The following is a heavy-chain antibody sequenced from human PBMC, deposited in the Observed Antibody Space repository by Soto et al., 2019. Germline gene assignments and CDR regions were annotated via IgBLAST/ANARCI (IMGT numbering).Heavy chain of an antibody. CDR3: ARYCRSTSCFNYYYYGMDV. CDR1: GGSISSSNW. D-gene: IGHD2-2*01. Sequence: QVQLQESGPRLVKPSGTLSLTCAVSGGSISSSNWWSWVRQPPGKGLEWIGEIYHSGSTNYNPSRMSRVTISVDKSKNQYSLKLSSVTAADTAVYYCARYCRSTSCFNYYYYGMDVWGQGTPVTGSS. V-gene: IGHV4-4*02. CDR2: IYHSGST. J-gene: IGHJ6*02.